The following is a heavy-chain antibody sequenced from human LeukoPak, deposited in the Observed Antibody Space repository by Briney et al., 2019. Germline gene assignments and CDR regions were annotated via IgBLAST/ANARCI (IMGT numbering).Heavy chain of an antibody. CDR3: ARVRLSSGYSN. CDR2: VYNSQIT. J-gene: IGHJ4*02. V-gene: IGHV4-59*02. Sequence: SETLSLTCSVSGASVSDYYCNWIRQPPRTGLEWIGYVYNSQITNYKPSLRSRVTISVDTSKNQFSLKLNSVTAANTAVYYCARVRLSSGYSNWGQGTLVTVSS. D-gene: IGHD3-22*01. CDR1: GASVSDYY.